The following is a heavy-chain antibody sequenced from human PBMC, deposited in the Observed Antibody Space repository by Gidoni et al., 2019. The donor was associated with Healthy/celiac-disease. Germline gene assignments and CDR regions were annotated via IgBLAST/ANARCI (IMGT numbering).Heavy chain of an antibody. J-gene: IGHJ5*02. CDR1: GYTFTSYD. CDR2: MNPNSGNT. CDR3: ARGRFGTGVGDCTNGVCYTINWFDP. V-gene: IGHV1-8*01. Sequence: HVPLVQSGADVTKPEPSVNVSCQPSGYTFTSYDINWMRTATGQGLEWMEWMNPNSGNTGYAQKFQGRVTMTRNTSISTADMELSSRRSEDTAVYYCARGRFGTGVGDCTNGVCYTINWFDPWGQGTRVTVSS. D-gene: IGHD2-8*01.